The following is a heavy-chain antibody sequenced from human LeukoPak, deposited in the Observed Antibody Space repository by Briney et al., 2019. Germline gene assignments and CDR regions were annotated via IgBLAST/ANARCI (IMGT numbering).Heavy chain of an antibody. CDR3: AHYGDYRFLYYFDH. CDR2: IYWDDNK. V-gene: IGHV2-5*02. D-gene: IGHD4-17*01. Sequence: SGPTLVNPTQTLTLTCTFSGFSLRTTGVGVGWIRQPPGKALEWLALIYWDDNKLYSPSLKSRLTIIKDTSKNRVVLTMTNMGPVDTATYYCAHYGDYRFLYYFDHWGQGTLVTVSS. J-gene: IGHJ4*02. CDR1: GFSLRTTGVG.